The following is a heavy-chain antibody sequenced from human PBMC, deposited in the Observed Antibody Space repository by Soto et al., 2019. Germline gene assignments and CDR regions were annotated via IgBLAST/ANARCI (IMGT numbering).Heavy chain of an antibody. CDR3: ARSRDNCGGDRYSVYDAFDL. CDR1: GATYTPFIAYA. CDR2: ITTLGTSR. V-gene: IGHV1-69*06. Sequence: QVQLVQSGAEVKKPGSLVKVSCKASGATYTPFIAYAIIWLRQVPGQGLEWMGGITTLGTSRHYAQGLQERITISAHSSTYTVSLDLSSLPSDDTAVYFCARSRDNCGGDRYSVYDAFDLWGQGPLVTFSS. J-gene: IGHJ3*01. D-gene: IGHD2-21*02.